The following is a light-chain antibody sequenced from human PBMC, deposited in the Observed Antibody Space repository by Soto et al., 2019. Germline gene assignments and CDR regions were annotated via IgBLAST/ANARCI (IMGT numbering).Light chain of an antibody. CDR2: WAS. J-gene: IGKJ1*01. V-gene: IGKV4-1*01. CDR1: QSILNSSNNRNY. Sequence: DIVMTQSPDSLTVSPGERATINCKSSQSILNSSNNRNYLAWYQQKPGQPPKLLIYWASTRESGVPDRFSGSGSGTDFTLTISSLQAEDVAVYYCQKYYTTPRTFGQGTKVEIK. CDR3: QKYYTTPRT.